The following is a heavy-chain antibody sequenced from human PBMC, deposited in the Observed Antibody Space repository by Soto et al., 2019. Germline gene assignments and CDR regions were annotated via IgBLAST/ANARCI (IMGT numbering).Heavy chain of an antibody. CDR1: GFTFSSYA. CDR2: ISYDGSNK. Sequence: GGSLGLSCAASGFTFSSYAMQWFRQAPGKGLEWVAFISYDGSNKYYADSVKGRFTISRDNSENTLYLQMNSLRAEDTAVYYCARAQVDDILTGYSYGMDVWGQGTTVTVSS. D-gene: IGHD3-9*01. CDR3: ARAQVDDILTGYSYGMDV. V-gene: IGHV3-30-3*01. J-gene: IGHJ6*02.